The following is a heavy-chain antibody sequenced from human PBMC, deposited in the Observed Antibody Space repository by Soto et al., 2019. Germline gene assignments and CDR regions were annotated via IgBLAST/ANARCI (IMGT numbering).Heavy chain of an antibody. Sequence: QVQLQQWGAGLLKPSETLSLTCAVYGGSFSGYYWSWIRQPPGKGLEWIGEINHSGSTNYNPSLTSRLPRSVDTSQNQCSLKLTSVTAAATAVYYSPRGGARFRSPHPHYYVMDAWGQGTTVTVAS. CDR2: INHSGST. J-gene: IGHJ6*02. D-gene: IGHD1-26*01. CDR1: GGSFSGYY. CDR3: PRGGARFRSPHPHYYVMDA. V-gene: IGHV4-34*01.